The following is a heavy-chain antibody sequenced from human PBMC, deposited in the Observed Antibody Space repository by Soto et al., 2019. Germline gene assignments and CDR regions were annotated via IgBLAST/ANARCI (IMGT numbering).Heavy chain of an antibody. CDR2: VYNDGSA. D-gene: IGHD3-22*01. Sequence: PSETLSLTCDVSGVSISSGNWWSWVSQPPGKGLEWIAEVYNDGSANYHPSLESRATISVDRSKNQFSLRLSSVTAADTGKYYCARLVYDSRLNYLYFDHWGQGQLVTVSS. CDR1: GVSISSGNW. V-gene: IGHV4-4*02. CDR3: ARLVYDSRLNYLYFDH. J-gene: IGHJ4*02.